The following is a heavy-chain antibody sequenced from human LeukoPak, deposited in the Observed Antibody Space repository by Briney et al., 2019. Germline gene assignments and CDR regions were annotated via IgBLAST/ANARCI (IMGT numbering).Heavy chain of an antibody. CDR3: ARVWGGSDAFDV. CDR2: ISSSGSTI. CDR1: GFTFSSYE. J-gene: IGHJ3*01. D-gene: IGHD3-16*01. Sequence: GGSLRLSCAASGFTFSSYEMNWVRQAPGKGLEWVSYISSSGSTIYYADSVKGRFTISRDNAKNSLYLQMNSLRAEDTAVYYCARVWGGSDAFDVWGQGTMVTVSS. V-gene: IGHV3-48*03.